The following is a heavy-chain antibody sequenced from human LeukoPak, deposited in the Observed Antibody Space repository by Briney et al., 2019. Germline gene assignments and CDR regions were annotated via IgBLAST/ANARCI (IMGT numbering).Heavy chain of an antibody. CDR1: GGSISSYY. J-gene: IGHJ3*02. D-gene: IGHD3-22*01. Sequence: PSETLSLTCTVSGGSISSYYWSWIRQPPGKGLEWIAYISDIGSINYNPSLKSRVTISLDTSKNQFSLKLSSVTAADTAVYYCARHFDYYDSSGYYFGAFDIWGQGTMVTVSS. V-gene: IGHV4-59*08. CDR3: ARHFDYYDSSGYYFGAFDI. CDR2: ISDIGSI.